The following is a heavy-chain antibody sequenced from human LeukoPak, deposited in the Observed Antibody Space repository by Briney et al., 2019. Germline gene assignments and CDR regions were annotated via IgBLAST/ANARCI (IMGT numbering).Heavy chain of an antibody. Sequence: PGGSLRLSCAASGFTFSSYGMHWVRQAPGKGLEWVAVISYDGSNKYYADSVKGRFTISRDNSKNTLYLQMNTLRVEDTAVYYCVKDRGRNMVTFGPVFIESWGLGALVTVSS. D-gene: IGHD3-16*01. V-gene: IGHV3-33*05. J-gene: IGHJ4*02. CDR2: ISYDGSNK. CDR3: VKDRGRNMVTFGPVFIES. CDR1: GFTFSSYG.